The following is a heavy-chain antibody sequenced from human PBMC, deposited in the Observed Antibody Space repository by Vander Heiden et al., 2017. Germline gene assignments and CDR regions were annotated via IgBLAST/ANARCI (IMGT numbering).Heavy chain of an antibody. D-gene: IGHD6-13*01. Sequence: EVQLVESGGGLVQPGRSLRLSCAASGFTFDDYAMHWVRQAPGEGLEWVSGISWNSGSIGYADSVKGRFTISRDNAKNSLYLQMNSLRAEDTALYYCAKGVVGSSRNDAFDYWGQGTLVTVSS. CDR1: GFTFDDYA. V-gene: IGHV3-9*01. CDR2: ISWNSGSI. J-gene: IGHJ4*02. CDR3: AKGVVGSSRNDAFDY.